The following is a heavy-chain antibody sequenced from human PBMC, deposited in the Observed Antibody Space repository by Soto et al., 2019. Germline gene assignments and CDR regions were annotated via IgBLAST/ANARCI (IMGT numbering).Heavy chain of an antibody. CDR2: INHSGST. D-gene: IGHD2-15*01. CDR1: GGSFSAYY. J-gene: IGHJ3*02. V-gene: IGHV4-34*01. CDR3: AGRYCSGGSCYLGAIDI. Sequence: QVQLQQWGAGLLKPSETLSLTCAVYGGSFSAYYWSWIRQSPGKGLEWIGEINHSGSTNYNPSLKRRVTISVDTSKNQCSLKLSSVTAADTAVYYCAGRYCSGGSCYLGAIDIWGQGTMVTVSS.